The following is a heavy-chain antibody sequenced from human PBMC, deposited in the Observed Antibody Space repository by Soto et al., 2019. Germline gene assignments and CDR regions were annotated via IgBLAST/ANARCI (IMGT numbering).Heavy chain of an antibody. CDR3: ARVGGGDHIVVVTAIQTDY. V-gene: IGHV1-18*01. CDR1: GYTFTSYG. D-gene: IGHD2-21*02. J-gene: IGHJ4*02. CDR2: ISAYNGNT. Sequence: ASVKVSCKASGYTFTSYGISWVRQAPGQGLEWMGWISAYNGNTNYAQKLQGRVTMTTDTSTRPAYMELRSPRSADTAGYYCARVGGGDHIVVVTAIQTDYWGQGTLVTVSS.